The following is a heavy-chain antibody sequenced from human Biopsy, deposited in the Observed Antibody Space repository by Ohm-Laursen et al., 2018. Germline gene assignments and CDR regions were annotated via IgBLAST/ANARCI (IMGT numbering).Heavy chain of an antibody. CDR2: IFYDGSNT. Sequence: SLRLSCAASGFTFNNYGMQWVRQAPGKGLEWVAFIFYDGSNTYYADSMKGRFTISRDNSRDTLYLQMSSLRAEDTAVYYCAKDRYNYTPIGGFSMDVWGQGTTVTVSS. D-gene: IGHD5-18*01. J-gene: IGHJ6*02. CDR1: GFTFNNYG. CDR3: AKDRYNYTPIGGFSMDV. V-gene: IGHV3-30*18.